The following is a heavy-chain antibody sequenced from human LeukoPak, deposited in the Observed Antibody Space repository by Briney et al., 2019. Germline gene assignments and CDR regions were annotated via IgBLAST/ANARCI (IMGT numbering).Heavy chain of an antibody. V-gene: IGHV4-38-2*02. D-gene: IGHD3-16*02. J-gene: IGHJ6*03. CDR3: ARGAAWGNYRHYGNYYYYMDV. CDR1: GYSLISGYY. CDR2: INHSGST. Sequence: PSETLSLTCTVSGYSLISGYYWGWIRQPPGKGLEWIREINHSGSTKYNPSLKSRVTISVDTSKDQFSLKLSSVTAAETAVYYCARGAAWGNYRHYGNYYYYMDVWGKGTTVTVSS.